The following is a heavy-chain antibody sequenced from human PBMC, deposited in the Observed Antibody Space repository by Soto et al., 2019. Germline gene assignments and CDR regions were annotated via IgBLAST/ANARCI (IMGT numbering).Heavy chain of an antibody. CDR1: NDSIRSRTYY. V-gene: IGHV4-39*01. D-gene: IGHD3-3*02. Sequence: PSETLSLTCTVSNDSIRSRTYYWAWIRQPPGKGLEWIGSIYSSGNTYYNPSLKSRVTISVDTSKNQFSLKLSSVTAADTAVYFCARRSRIYPFLPWFDPWGQGTLVTVSS. CDR2: IYSSGNT. CDR3: ARRSRIYPFLPWFDP. J-gene: IGHJ5*02.